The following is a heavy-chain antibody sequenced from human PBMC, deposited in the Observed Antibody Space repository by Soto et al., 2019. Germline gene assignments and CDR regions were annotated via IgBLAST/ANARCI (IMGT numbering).Heavy chain of an antibody. J-gene: IGHJ6*03. CDR2: IYYSGST. CDR1: GGSISSYY. CDR3: ARVYWAAKLYYYYYYMDV. Sequence: SETLSLTCTVSGGSISSYYWSWIRQPPGKGLEWIGYIYYSGSTNYNPSLKSRVTISVDTSKNQFSLKLSSVTAADTAVYYCARVYWAAKLYYYYYYMDVWGKGTTVTVSS. V-gene: IGHV4-59*01. D-gene: IGHD2-15*01.